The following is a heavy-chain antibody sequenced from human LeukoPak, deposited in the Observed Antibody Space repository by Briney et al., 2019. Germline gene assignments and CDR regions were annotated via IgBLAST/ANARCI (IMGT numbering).Heavy chain of an antibody. D-gene: IGHD3-16*02. CDR3: ARGGSYRLGYYGMDV. CDR2: ISYDGSNK. J-gene: IGHJ6*02. CDR1: GFTFSSYA. Sequence: GGSLRLSCAASGFTFSSYAMHWVRQAPGKGLEWVAVISYDGSNKYYPDSVKGRFTISRDNSKNTLYLQMNSLRAEDTAVYYCARGGSYRLGYYGMDVWGQGTTVTVSS. V-gene: IGHV3-30-3*01.